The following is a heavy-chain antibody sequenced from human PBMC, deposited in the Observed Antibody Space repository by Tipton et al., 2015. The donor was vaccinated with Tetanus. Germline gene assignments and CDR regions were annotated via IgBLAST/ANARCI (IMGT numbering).Heavy chain of an antibody. CDR1: GGSISSYC. CDR3: ARGDMVRGVIWFDP. V-gene: IGHV4-59*01. D-gene: IGHD3-10*01. Sequence: TLSLTCTVSGGSISSYCWSWIRQPPGKGLEWIGYIYYSGSTNYNPSLKSRVTISVDTSKNQFSLKLSSVTAADTAVYYCARGDMVRGVIWFDPWGQGTLVTVSS. J-gene: IGHJ5*02. CDR2: IYYSGST.